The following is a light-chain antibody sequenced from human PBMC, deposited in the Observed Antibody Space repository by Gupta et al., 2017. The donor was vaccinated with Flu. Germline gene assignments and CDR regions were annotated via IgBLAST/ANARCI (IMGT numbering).Light chain of an antibody. Sequence: VMPQSPLSLPVTPRGQASLPCRSSQSLMHSNGYSYLDWYVQKPGQAPQVLMYFRSSRAPGVPERFSGSGSGTDFTLSISRVQAEDIGVYYCIQAHQTPRSLGAGTKVEIK. J-gene: IGKJ4*01. CDR3: IQAHQTPRS. CDR1: QSLMHSNGYSY. V-gene: IGKV2-28*01. CDR2: FRS.